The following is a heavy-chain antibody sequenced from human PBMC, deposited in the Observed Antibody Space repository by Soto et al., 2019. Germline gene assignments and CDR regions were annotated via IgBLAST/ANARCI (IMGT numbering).Heavy chain of an antibody. D-gene: IGHD3-3*01. V-gene: IGHV4-34*01. Sequence: QVQLQQWGAGLLKPSETLSLTCAVYGGSFSGYYWSWIRQPPGKGLEWIGEINHSGSTNYNPSLKCRVTISVDTSKNQFSLKLSSVTAADTAVYYCARRITIFGVVIIRKYFDYWGQGTLVTVSS. CDR2: INHSGST. CDR3: ARRITIFGVVIIRKYFDY. J-gene: IGHJ4*02. CDR1: GGSFSGYY.